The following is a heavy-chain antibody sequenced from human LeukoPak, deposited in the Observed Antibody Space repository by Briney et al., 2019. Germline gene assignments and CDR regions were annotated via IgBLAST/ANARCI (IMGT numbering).Heavy chain of an antibody. CDR2: ISYDGSNK. V-gene: IGHV3-30*04. CDR1: GFTCSSYA. D-gene: IGHD3-10*01. J-gene: IGHJ4*02. Sequence: GRSLRLSCSASGFTCSSYAMHWGRQAPGKGLEWVAVISYDGSNKYYADSVKGRFTISRDNSKNTLYLQMNSLRAEDTAVYYCAKDLFLYGSGSYTDPIDYWGQGTLVTVSS. CDR3: AKDLFLYGSGSYTDPIDY.